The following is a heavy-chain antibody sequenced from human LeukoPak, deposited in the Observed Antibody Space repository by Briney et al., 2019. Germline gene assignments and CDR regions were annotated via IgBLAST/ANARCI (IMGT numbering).Heavy chain of an antibody. Sequence: ASVKVSCKASGYTFTSYGISWVRQAPGQGLEWMGWISAYNGNTDYAQKLQGRVTMTTDTSTSTAYMELRSLRSDDTAVYYCARTPRSGTFYYFDYWGQGTLVTVSS. J-gene: IGHJ4*02. CDR2: ISAYNGNT. V-gene: IGHV1-18*01. CDR1: GYTFTSYG. CDR3: ARTPRSGTFYYFDY.